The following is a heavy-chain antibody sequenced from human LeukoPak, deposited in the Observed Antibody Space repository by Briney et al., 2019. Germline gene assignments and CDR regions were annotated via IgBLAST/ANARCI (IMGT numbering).Heavy chain of an antibody. V-gene: IGHV4-31*03. CDR2: IYKTGST. D-gene: IGHD3-10*01. CDR3: ARLRGKFSGGEWFFDY. CDR1: GDSITSGGYY. J-gene: IGHJ4*02. Sequence: SQTLSLTCTVSGDSITSGGYYWSWIRQRPGKGLEWIGYIYKTGSTYYNPSLKSRVTMSVDTSRNQFSLKLSSVTAADTAVYYCARLRGKFSGGEWFFDYWGQGTLVTVSS.